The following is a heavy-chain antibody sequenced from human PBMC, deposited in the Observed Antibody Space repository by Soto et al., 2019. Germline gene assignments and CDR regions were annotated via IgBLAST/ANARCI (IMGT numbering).Heavy chain of an antibody. Sequence: SETLSLTCTVSGGSVTNSSYYWGWIRQSPGKGLEWIGSVYYRGRSYSKSSVKSRVTISVDTSKNRFSLSLNSVTPSDTAVYFCVSKRTNVQTQAYFDYWGPGALVTVSS. D-gene: IGHD2-8*01. J-gene: IGHJ4*02. V-gene: IGHV4-39*01. CDR1: GGSVTNSSYY. CDR3: VSKRTNVQTQAYFDY. CDR2: VYYRGRS.